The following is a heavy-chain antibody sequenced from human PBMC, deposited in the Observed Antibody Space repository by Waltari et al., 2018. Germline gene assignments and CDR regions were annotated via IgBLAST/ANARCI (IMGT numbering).Heavy chain of an antibody. J-gene: IGHJ2*01. CDR3: AADSSGGGYFDL. CDR1: GFTFSSYA. D-gene: IGHD6-19*01. V-gene: IGHV3-23*04. CDR2: ISGSGGST. Sequence: EVQLVESGGGLVQPGGSLRLSCAASGFTFSSYAMRWFRQAPGNVLEWVLAISGSGGSTYYADSVKGRFTISRDNSKNTLYLQMNSLRAEDTAVYYCAADSSGGGYFDLWGRGTLVTVSS.